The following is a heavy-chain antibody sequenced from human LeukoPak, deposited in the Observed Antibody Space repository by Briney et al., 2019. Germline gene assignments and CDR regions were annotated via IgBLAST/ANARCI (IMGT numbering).Heavy chain of an antibody. J-gene: IGHJ3*02. CDR2: MKQDGSEK. V-gene: IGHV3-7*04. Sequence: GGSLRLSRAASGFTFSDFWMGWVRQAPGKGLEWVANMKQDGSEKYYLDSVKGRFTISRDNAKNSLYPQMNSLRAEDTAVYYCARSLAAGFDIWGQGTMVIVSS. CDR1: GFTFSDFW. D-gene: IGHD6-25*01. CDR3: ARSLAAGFDI.